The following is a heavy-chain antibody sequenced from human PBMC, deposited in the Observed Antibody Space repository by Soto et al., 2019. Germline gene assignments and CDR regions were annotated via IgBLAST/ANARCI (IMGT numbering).Heavy chain of an antibody. CDR3: ARGGNVVVVTAALDY. V-gene: IGHV1-46*01. CDR2: VNPSGGHT. CDR1: GDTFTDYY. J-gene: IGHJ4*02. D-gene: IGHD2-21*02. Sequence: QVQLVQSGAEVKKPGASVKVSCKASGDTFTDYYIHWVRQAPGQGLEWMGTVNPSGGHTTYAQHFLGRKTLTXXXYXXTLYMELTSLTSEDTAVYYCARGGNVVVVTAALDYWGQGTLVTVSS.